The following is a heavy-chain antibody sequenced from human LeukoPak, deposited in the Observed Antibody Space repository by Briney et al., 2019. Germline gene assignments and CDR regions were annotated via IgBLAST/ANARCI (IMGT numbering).Heavy chain of an antibody. V-gene: IGHV3-23*01. Sequence: GGSLRLSCTASRFTFSTYAMSWVRQAPGKGLEWVSSISGSGDTTYYTGSVKGRFTISRDNSKNALYLQMSSLRAEDTAVYYCAKNRQQLDYWGQGTLVTVSS. CDR2: ISGSGDTT. CDR1: RFTFSTYA. D-gene: IGHD6-13*01. CDR3: AKNRQQLDY. J-gene: IGHJ4*02.